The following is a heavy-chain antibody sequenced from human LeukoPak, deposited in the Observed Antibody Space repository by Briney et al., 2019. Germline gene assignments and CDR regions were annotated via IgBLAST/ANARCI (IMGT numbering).Heavy chain of an antibody. J-gene: IGHJ4*02. D-gene: IGHD4-17*01. CDR2: IWYDGSNK. V-gene: IGHV3-33*01. Sequence: GGSLRLSCAASGFTFSSYGMHWVRQAPGKGLEWVAVIWYDGSNKYYADSVKGRFTISRDNSKNTLYLQMNSLRAEDTAVYYCARGQYGDYGDYGDYWGQGTLVTVSS. CDR1: GFTFSSYG. CDR3: ARGQYGDYGDYGDY.